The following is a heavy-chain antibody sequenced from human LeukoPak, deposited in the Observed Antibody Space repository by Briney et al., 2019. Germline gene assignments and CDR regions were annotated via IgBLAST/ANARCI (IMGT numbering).Heavy chain of an antibody. D-gene: IGHD4-23*01. CDR2: ISYDGSNK. Sequence: QPGRSLRLSCAASGFTFSSYGMHWVRQAPGKGLEWVAVISYDGSNKFYADSVKGRFTISRDNSKNTLYLQINSLRAEDTAVYYCAKDRSNPTVGTWAWAPPDPWGQGTLVTVSS. CDR1: GFTFSSYG. J-gene: IGHJ5*02. V-gene: IGHV3-30*18. CDR3: AKDRSNPTVGTWAWAPPDP.